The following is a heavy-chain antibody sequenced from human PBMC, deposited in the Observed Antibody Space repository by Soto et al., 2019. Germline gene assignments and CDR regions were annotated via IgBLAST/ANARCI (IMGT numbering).Heavy chain of an antibody. CDR3: ARELWGYCGADCYPLDV. J-gene: IGHJ6*02. CDR1: GYTFTSYY. V-gene: IGHV1-46*01. Sequence: ASVKVSCKASGYTFTSYYMHWVRQAPGQGLEWMGIINPSGGSTSYAQKFQGRVTMTRDTSTSTVYMELGSLRSEDTAVYYCARELWGYCGADCYPLDVWGQGTTVTVSS. CDR2: INPSGGST. D-gene: IGHD2-21*02.